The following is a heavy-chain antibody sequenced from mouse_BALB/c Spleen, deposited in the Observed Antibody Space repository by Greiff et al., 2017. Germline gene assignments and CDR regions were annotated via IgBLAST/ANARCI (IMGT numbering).Heavy chain of an antibody. CDR2: IDPANGNT. CDR3: AYYRYGGGAMDY. V-gene: IGHV14-3*02. Sequence: VQLQQSGAELVKPGASVKLSCTASGFNIKDTYMHWVKQRPEQGLEWIGRIDPANGNTKYDPKFQGKATITADISSNTAYLQLSSLTSEDTAVYYCAYYRYGGGAMDYWGQGTSVTVSS. CDR1: GFNIKDTY. J-gene: IGHJ4*01. D-gene: IGHD2-14*01.